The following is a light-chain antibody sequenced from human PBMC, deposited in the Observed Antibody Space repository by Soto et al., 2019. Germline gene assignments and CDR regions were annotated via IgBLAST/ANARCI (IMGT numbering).Light chain of an antibody. CDR1: QSVSSN. CDR3: QQRSNWPPLT. J-gene: IGKJ5*01. Sequence: EIVLTQSPATLSLSPGERATLSCRASQSVSSNLAWYQQKPGQAPRLLIYDASNRATGIPARFSGSGSGTDFTLTISSLEPEDFAVYYCQQRSNWPPLTFGQGTRLEI. V-gene: IGKV3-11*01. CDR2: DAS.